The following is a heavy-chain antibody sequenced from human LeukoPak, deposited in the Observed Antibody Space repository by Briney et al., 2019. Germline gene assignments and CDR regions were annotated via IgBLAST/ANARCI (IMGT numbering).Heavy chain of an antibody. CDR1: GGTFGSYA. D-gene: IGHD2-21*01. J-gene: IGHJ1*01. V-gene: IGHV1-69*13. CDR3: ARDSSEFRSLIPH. Sequence: ASVTVSCKASGGTFGSYAISWVRQAPGQGLERMGGIIPIFGTANYAQKFQGRVTISADESTSTAYMELSSLRSEDTAVYYCARDSSEFRSLIPHWGQGTLVTVSS. CDR2: IIPIFGTA.